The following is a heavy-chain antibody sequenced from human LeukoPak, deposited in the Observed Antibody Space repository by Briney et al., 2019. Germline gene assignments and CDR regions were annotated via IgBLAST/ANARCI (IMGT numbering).Heavy chain of an antibody. Sequence: SVKVSCKASGGTFSSYAISWVRQAPGQGLEWMGGIIPIFGTANYAQKFQGRVTITTDESTSTAYMELSSLRSEDAAVYYCARDAYRNYDFWSGYYLFDYWGQGTLVTVSS. CDR1: GGTFSSYA. V-gene: IGHV1-69*05. CDR2: IIPIFGTA. CDR3: ARDAYRNYDFWSGYYLFDY. J-gene: IGHJ4*02. D-gene: IGHD3-3*01.